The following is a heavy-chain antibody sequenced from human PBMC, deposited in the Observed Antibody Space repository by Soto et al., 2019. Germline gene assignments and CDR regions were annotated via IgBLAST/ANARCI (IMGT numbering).Heavy chain of an antibody. D-gene: IGHD4-17*01. CDR1: GFTFSSYA. Sequence: GGSLRLSCAASGFTFSSYAMSWVRQAPGKGLEWVSAISGSGGSTYYADSVKGRFTISRDNSKNTLYLQMNSLRAEDTAVYYCAKVRGKRDDYGDRNDFDIWGQGPMVTVSS. CDR2: ISGSGGST. CDR3: AKVRGKRDDYGDRNDFDI. V-gene: IGHV3-23*01. J-gene: IGHJ3*02.